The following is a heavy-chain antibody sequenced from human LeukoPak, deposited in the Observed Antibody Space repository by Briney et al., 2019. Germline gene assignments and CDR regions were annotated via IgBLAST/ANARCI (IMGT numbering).Heavy chain of an antibody. CDR2: IYYSGST. CDR1: GGSISSSSYN. V-gene: IGHV4-39*07. CDR3: ASGGSPEFDY. J-gene: IGHJ4*02. Sequence: PSEALSLTCTVSGGSISSSSYNWGWIRQPPGKGLEWIGSIYYSGSTYYNPSLKSRVTISVDTSKNQFSLKLSSVTAADTAVYYCASGGSPEFDYWGQGTLVTVSS. D-gene: IGHD1-26*01.